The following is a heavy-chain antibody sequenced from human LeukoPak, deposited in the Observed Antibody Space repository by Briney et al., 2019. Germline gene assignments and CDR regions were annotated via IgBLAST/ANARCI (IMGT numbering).Heavy chain of an antibody. CDR3: ARHWEGVESDAFDI. V-gene: IGHV3-7*04. CDR1: GFTFEIYW. Sequence: GWSLRLSCAASGFTFEIYWMSWVRQAPGKGLEWVANIRKDGSEKNYVDSVKGRFTISRDNAKNSLYLQMNSLRADDTALYYCARHWEGVESDAFDIWGQGTMVTVSS. D-gene: IGHD1-26*01. CDR2: IRKDGSEK. J-gene: IGHJ3*02.